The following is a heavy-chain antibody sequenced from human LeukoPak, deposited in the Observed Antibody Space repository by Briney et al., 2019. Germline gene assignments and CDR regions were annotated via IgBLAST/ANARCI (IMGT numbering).Heavy chain of an antibody. V-gene: IGHV4-34*01. Sequence: SETLSHTCAVYGGSFSGYYWSWIRQPPGKGLEWIGEINHSGSTNYNPSLKSRVTISVDTSKNQFSLKLSSVTAADTAVYYCASATLWLRYYFDYWGQGTLVTVSS. CDR3: ASATLWLRYYFDY. CDR1: GGSFSGYY. J-gene: IGHJ4*02. CDR2: INHSGST. D-gene: IGHD2-21*01.